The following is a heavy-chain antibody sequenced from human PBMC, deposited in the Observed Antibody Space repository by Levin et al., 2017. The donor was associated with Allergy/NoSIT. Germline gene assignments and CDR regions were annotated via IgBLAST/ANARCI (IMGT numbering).Heavy chain of an antibody. D-gene: IGHD3-10*01. CDR1: KFSLPSDYY. CDR3: ARDRDAISARGYYYSFYGLDV. J-gene: IGHJ6*02. V-gene: IGHV4-38-2*02. Sequence: SQTLSLPCVVSKFSLPSDYYWAWIRQSPERGPEWIGSLYHSGSTFYNPSLKSRVTISLDKSKNEFYLKLKSVTAADTAVYFCARDRDAISARGYYYSFYGLDVWGQGTTVTVSS. CDR2: LYHSGST.